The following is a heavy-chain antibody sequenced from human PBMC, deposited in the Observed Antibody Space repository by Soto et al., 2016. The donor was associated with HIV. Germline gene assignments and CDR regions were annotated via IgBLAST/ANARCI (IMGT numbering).Heavy chain of an antibody. CDR2: FNPSGGGT. Sequence: QVQLVQSGAEVKKPGASVKVSCKASGYTFTNFYMHWVRQAPGQGLEWMGIFNPSGGGTNYAQKFQGRVTMTSDTSTSTVYMELNSLRSEDTAVYYCASAPNWGSGGVXYWGQGTLVTVSS. CDR1: GYTFTNFY. J-gene: IGHJ4*02. D-gene: IGHD7-27*01. CDR3: ASAPNWGSGGVXY. V-gene: IGHV1-46*01.